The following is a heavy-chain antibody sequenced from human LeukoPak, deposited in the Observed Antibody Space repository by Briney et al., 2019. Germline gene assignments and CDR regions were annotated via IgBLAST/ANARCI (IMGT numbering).Heavy chain of an antibody. V-gene: IGHV4-34*01. J-gene: IGHJ4*02. D-gene: IGHD4-17*01. CDR1: GGSFSGYY. Sequence: PSETLSLTCAVHGGSFSGYYWSWIRQAPGKGLEWIGEINHSGSTNYNPSLKSRVTISVDTSKNQFSLKLSSVTAEDTAVYYCASESRYGEYFDYWGQGTLVTVSS. CDR2: INHSGST. CDR3: ASESRYGEYFDY.